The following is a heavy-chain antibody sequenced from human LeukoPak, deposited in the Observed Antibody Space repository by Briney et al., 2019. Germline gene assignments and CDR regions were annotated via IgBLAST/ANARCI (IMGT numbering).Heavy chain of an antibody. V-gene: IGHV1-69*13. Sequence: SVKVSCKASGGTFSSYAISWVRQAPGQGLEWMGGIIPIFGTANYAQKFQGRVTITADESTSTACMELSSLRSEDTAVYYCARAPYSGSGYDPYYFDYWGQGTLVTVSS. CDR2: IIPIFGTA. D-gene: IGHD5-12*01. CDR1: GGTFSSYA. J-gene: IGHJ4*02. CDR3: ARAPYSGSGYDPYYFDY.